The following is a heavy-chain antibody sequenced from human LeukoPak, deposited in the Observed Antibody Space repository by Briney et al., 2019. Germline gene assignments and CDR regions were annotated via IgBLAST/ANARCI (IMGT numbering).Heavy chain of an antibody. Sequence: PGGSLRLSCTASGFTFSNAWMNWVRQAPGKGLGLVGRIKSKSDGGTTDYAAPVKGRSTISRDDPKNTLYLQMSSLEIEDTAVYYCTTKAYWGQGTLVTVSS. CDR3: TTKAY. CDR1: GFTFSNAW. J-gene: IGHJ4*02. V-gene: IGHV3-15*01. CDR2: IKSKSDGGTT.